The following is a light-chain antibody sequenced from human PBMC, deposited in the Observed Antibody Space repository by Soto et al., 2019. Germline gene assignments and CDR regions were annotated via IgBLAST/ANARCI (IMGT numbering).Light chain of an antibody. CDR3: QAWDSSTPVV. J-gene: IGLJ2*01. CDR2: QDS. V-gene: IGLV3-1*01. Sequence: SYELTQPPSVSVSPGQTASITCPGDKLGDKYACWYQQKPGQSPVLVIYQDSKRPSGIPERFSGSKSGNTATLTISGTQAMDEADYYCQAWDSSTPVVFGGGTKVTVL. CDR1: KLGDKY.